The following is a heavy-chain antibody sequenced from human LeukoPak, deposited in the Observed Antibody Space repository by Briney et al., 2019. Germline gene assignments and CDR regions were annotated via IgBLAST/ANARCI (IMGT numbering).Heavy chain of an antibody. CDR3: AREGSGPTVPLDY. V-gene: IGHV1-69*04. CDR1: GGTFSSYA. Sequence: SVKVSCKASGGTFSSYAISWVRQAPGQGLEWMGRIIPILGIANYAQKFQGRVTITADKSTSTAYMELSSLRSEDTAVYYRAREGSGPTVPLDYWGQGTLVTVSS. CDR2: IIPILGIA. D-gene: IGHD6-19*01. J-gene: IGHJ4*02.